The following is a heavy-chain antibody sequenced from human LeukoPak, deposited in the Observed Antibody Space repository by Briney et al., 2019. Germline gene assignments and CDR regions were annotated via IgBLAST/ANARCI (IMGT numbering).Heavy chain of an antibody. CDR1: GYTFTTYD. Sequence: ASVKVSCKASGYTFTTYDINWVRKATGQGLQWMGWRNTNSGNTAYAHNFQGRLTMTRKTSISTAYMKLSSLTSEDTAVYYCARGGIMVRGISILYGMDVWGQGTTVTVSS. CDR2: RNTNSGNT. CDR3: ARGGIMVRGISILYGMDV. J-gene: IGHJ6*02. V-gene: IGHV1-8*01. D-gene: IGHD3-10*01.